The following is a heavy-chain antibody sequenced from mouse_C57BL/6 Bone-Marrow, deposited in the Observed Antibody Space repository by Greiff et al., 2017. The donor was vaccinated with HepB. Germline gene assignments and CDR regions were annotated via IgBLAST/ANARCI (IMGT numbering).Heavy chain of an antibody. D-gene: IGHD1-1*01. CDR3: ARFTTVVDWYFDV. CDR2: INYDGSST. Sequence: EVKLVESEGGLVQPGSSMKLSCTASGFTFSDYYMAWVRQVPEKGLEWVANINYDGSSTYYLDSLKSRFIISRDNAKNILYLQMSSLKSEDTATYYCARFTTVVDWYFDVWGTGTTVTVSS. J-gene: IGHJ1*03. CDR1: GFTFSDYY. V-gene: IGHV5-16*01.